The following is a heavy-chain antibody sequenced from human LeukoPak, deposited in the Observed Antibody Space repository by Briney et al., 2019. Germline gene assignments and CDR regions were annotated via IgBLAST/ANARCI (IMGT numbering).Heavy chain of an antibody. Sequence: PSETLSLTCTVSGGSISSYYWSLIRQPPGNGLEWLGCIYYSGSTNYNPSLKSRVTISVDTSKNQFSLKLSSVTAADTAVYYCARDEDPYGSGSYSDYWGQGTLVTV. CDR1: GGSISSYY. CDR2: IYYSGST. J-gene: IGHJ4*02. CDR3: ARDEDPYGSGSYSDY. V-gene: IGHV4-59*01. D-gene: IGHD3-10*01.